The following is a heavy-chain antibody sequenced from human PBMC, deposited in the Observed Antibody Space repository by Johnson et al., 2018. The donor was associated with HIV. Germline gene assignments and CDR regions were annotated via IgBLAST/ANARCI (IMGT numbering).Heavy chain of an antibody. CDR2: IKKDGSEK. D-gene: IGHD3-16*01. Sequence: VQLVESGGGLVQPGGSLRLSCAASGFALSNSWMNWVRQAPGKGREGVANIKKDGSEKYYVASVKGRFTIYRDNAQNSLYLQMNSLRAADTALYYCAKSSRTYVFDIWGHGTMVTVAS. J-gene: IGHJ3*02. V-gene: IGHV3-7*03. CDR1: GFALSNSW. CDR3: AKSSRTYVFDI.